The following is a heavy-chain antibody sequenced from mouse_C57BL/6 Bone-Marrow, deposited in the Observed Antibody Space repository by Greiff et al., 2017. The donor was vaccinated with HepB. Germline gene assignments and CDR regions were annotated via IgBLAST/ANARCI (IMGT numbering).Heavy chain of an antibody. CDR1: GFTFSDYG. Sequence: VQLKESGGGLVKPGGSLKLSCAASGFTFSDYGMHWVRQDPEKGLEWVAYISSGSSTIYYADTVKGRFTISRDNAKNTLFLQMTSLRSEDTAMYYCAKEISSYAMDYWGQGTSVTVSS. CDR3: AKEISSYAMDY. V-gene: IGHV5-17*01. CDR2: ISSGSSTI. J-gene: IGHJ4*01.